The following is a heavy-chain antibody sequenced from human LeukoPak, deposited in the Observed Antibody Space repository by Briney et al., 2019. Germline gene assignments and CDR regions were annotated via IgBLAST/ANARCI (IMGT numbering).Heavy chain of an antibody. V-gene: IGHV3-23*01. CDR1: GFTFSSYA. D-gene: IGHD2/OR15-2a*01. CDR3: AKEIVFLFGDP. CDR2: IVSDGYKT. J-gene: IGHJ5*02. Sequence: GGSLRLSCAASGFTFSSYAMSWVRQAPGKGLEWVATIVSDGYKTYYADSVKGRFSISRDNSQNTVHLQMNSLRAEDTATYYCAKEIVFLFGDPWGQGALVTVSS.